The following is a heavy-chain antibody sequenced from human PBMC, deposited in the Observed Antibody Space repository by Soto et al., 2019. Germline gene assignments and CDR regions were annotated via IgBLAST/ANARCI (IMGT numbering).Heavy chain of an antibody. J-gene: IGHJ3*02. CDR2: ISYDGSNK. CDR3: ASYGRIDNWNYEYDAFDI. D-gene: IGHD1-7*01. CDR1: GFTFSSYA. V-gene: IGHV3-30-3*01. Sequence: GGSLRLSCAASGFTFSSYAMHWVRQAPGKGLEWVAVISYDGSNKYYADSVKGRFTISRDNPKNTLYLQMNSLRAEDTAVYYCASYGRIDNWNYEYDAFDIWGQGTMVTVSS.